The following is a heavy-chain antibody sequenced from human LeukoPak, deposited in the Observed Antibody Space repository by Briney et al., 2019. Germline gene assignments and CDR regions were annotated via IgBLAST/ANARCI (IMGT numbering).Heavy chain of an antibody. J-gene: IGHJ4*02. CDR3: AKVAYFGVVIYPFDY. CDR2: IWYDGSNK. V-gene: IGHV3-33*06. D-gene: IGHD3-3*01. CDR1: GFTFSSYG. Sequence: GGSLRLSCAASGFTFSSYGMHWARQAPGKGLEWVAVIWYDGSNKYYADSVKGRFTISRDNSKNTLYLQMNSLRAEDTAVYYCAKVAYFGVVIYPFDYWGQGTLVTVSS.